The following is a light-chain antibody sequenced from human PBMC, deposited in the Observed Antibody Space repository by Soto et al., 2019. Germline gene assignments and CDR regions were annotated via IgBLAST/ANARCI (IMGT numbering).Light chain of an antibody. CDR1: SSDVGGYNY. CDR2: DVS. J-gene: IGLJ2*01. Sequence: QSALTQPASVSGSPGQSITSSCTGTSSDVGGYNYVSWYQQHPGKAPKLMIYDVSNRPSGVSNRFSGSKSGNTASLTISGLHAEDEADYYCSSYTSSSTLVFGGGTKVTVL. V-gene: IGLV2-14*01. CDR3: SSYTSSSTLV.